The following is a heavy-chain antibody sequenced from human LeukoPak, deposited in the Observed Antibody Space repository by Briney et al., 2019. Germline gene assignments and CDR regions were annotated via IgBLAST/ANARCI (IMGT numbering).Heavy chain of an antibody. Sequence: AGGSLRLSCAASGFTFSNAWMTWVRQSPGKGLEWVDRIKSKTDGGTTDYAAPVKGRFTISRDDSKNTLYLQMNSLKTEDTAVYYCTTAPVWFGETHAFDIWGQGTMVTVSS. CDR2: IKSKTDGGTT. V-gene: IGHV3-15*01. CDR3: TTAPVWFGETHAFDI. CDR1: GFTFSNAW. D-gene: IGHD3-10*01. J-gene: IGHJ3*02.